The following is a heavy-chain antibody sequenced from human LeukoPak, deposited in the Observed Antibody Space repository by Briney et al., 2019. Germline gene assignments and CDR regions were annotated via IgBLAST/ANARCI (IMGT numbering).Heavy chain of an antibody. Sequence: PGRSLRLSCAASGFTFDDYAMHWVRQAPGKGLEWVSGISWNSGSIGYADSVKGRFTISRDNAKNSLYLQMNSLRAEDTALYYCAKGGGSYVLGGDAFDIWGQGTMVTVSS. CDR1: GFTFDDYA. D-gene: IGHD1-26*01. J-gene: IGHJ3*02. CDR2: ISWNSGSI. CDR3: AKGGGSYVLGGDAFDI. V-gene: IGHV3-9*01.